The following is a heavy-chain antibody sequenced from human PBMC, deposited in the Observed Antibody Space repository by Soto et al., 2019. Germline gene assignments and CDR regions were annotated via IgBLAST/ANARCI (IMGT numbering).Heavy chain of an antibody. CDR1: GYSFTTYW. D-gene: IGHD3-22*01. J-gene: IGHJ3*02. CDR2: IYPGDSDT. V-gene: IGHV5-51*01. CDR3: AILTSYIHSRGYYNRHDAFDI. Sequence: GESLKISCKGSGYSFTTYWIGWVRQMPGEGLEWMGIIYPGDSDTRYSPSFQGQVTISADKSISTAYLQWSSLKASDTAMYYCAILTSYIHSRGYYNRHDAFDIWGQGAMVTVSS.